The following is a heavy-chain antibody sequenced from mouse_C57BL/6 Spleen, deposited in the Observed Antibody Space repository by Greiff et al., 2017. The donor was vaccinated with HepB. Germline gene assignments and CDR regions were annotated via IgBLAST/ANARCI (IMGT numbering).Heavy chain of an antibody. D-gene: IGHD1-1*01. CDR1: GYAFSSSW. J-gene: IGHJ3*01. V-gene: IGHV1-82*01. Sequence: QVQLKESGPELVKPGASVKISCKASGYAFSSSWMNWVKQRPGKGLEWIGRIYPGDGDTNYNGKFKGKATLTADKYSSTAYMQLSSLTSEDSAVYFCAKDYGSSYGFAYWGQGTLVTVSA. CDR3: AKDYGSSYGFAY. CDR2: IYPGDGDT.